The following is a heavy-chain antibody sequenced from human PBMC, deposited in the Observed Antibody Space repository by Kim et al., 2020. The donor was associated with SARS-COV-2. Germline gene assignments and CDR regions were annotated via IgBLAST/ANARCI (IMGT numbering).Heavy chain of an antibody. CDR2: ISYSGHT. V-gene: IGHV4-39*01. J-gene: IGHJ6*01. CDR3: ARASSMIILVLGYGLDV. D-gene: IGHD3-16*01. CDR1: GGSIISSTHH. Sequence: SETLSLTCTVSGGSIISSTHHWGWIRQAPGKGLEWIGSISYSGHTYYNPSLQSRVSMSVDTSKNQVSLKLSSVTAADTAVYYCARASSMIILVLGYGLDV.